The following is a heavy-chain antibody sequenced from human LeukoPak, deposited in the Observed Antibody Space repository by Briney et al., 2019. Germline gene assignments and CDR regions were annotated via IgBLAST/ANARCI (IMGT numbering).Heavy chain of an antibody. CDR3: ATVDTTGMTVTTRFDY. V-gene: IGHV1-46*01. Sequence: GASVKVSCKASGYTFTSYYMHWVRQAPGQGLEWMGIINPSGGSTSYAQKFQGRVTMTEDTSTDTAYMELSSLRSEDTAVYYCATVDTTGMTVTTRFDYWGQGTLVTVSS. D-gene: IGHD4-17*01. CDR2: INPSGGST. CDR1: GYTFTSYY. J-gene: IGHJ4*02.